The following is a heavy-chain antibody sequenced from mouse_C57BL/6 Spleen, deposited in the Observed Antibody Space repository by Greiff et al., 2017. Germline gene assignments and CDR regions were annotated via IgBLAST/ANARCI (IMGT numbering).Heavy chain of an antibody. J-gene: IGHJ2*01. D-gene: IGHD1-1*01. Sequence: EVQLQQSGPELVKPGASVKIPCKASGYTFTDYNMDWVKQSHGKSLEWIGDINPNNGGTIYNQKFKGKATLPVDKSSSTAYMELRSLTSEDTAVYYCARSGGTTGYFDYWGQGTTLTVSS. CDR2: INPNNGGT. CDR3: ARSGGTTGYFDY. V-gene: IGHV1-18*01. CDR1: GYTFTDYN.